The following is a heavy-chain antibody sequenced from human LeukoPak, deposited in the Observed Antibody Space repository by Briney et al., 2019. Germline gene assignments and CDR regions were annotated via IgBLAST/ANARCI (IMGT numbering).Heavy chain of an antibody. CDR3: ALSGSYFFDY. D-gene: IGHD1-26*01. V-gene: IGHV3-23*01. CDR1: GFTVSSNY. J-gene: IGHJ4*02. Sequence: GGSLRLSCAASGFTVSSNYMSWVRQAPGQGLEWVSAISGSGGSTYYADSVKGRFTIPRDNSKNTLYLQMNSLRAEDTAVYYCALSGSYFFDYWGQGTLVTVSS. CDR2: ISGSGGST.